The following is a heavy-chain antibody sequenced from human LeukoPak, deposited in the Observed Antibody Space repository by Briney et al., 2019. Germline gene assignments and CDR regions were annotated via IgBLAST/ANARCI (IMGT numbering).Heavy chain of an antibody. V-gene: IGHV3-23*01. D-gene: IGHD2-2*01. J-gene: IGHJ3*02. CDR1: GSTLMHTI. Sequence: GGSLRLSCIAPGSTLMHTIMTWVRQAPGKGLEWVSSLSFIDDSTYYADSVKGRFTISRDTSKNTLFLQMNSLIPEDTGVYYCGREGDTSGYAGAFDTWGQGTMVTVSS. CDR3: GREGDTSGYAGAFDT. CDR2: LSFIDDST.